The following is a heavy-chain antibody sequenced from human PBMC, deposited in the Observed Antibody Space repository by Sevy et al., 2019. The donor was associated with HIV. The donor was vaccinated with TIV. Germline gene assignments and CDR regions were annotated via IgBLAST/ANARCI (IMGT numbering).Heavy chain of an antibody. J-gene: IGHJ6*02. CDR3: ARDRARGYSYGSWGFDYGMDV. Sequence: GGSLKLSCAASGFTFSSYSMNWVRQAPGKGLEWVSSISSSSSYIYYADSVKGRFTISRDNAKNSLYLQMNSLRAEDTAVYYCARDRARGYSYGSWGFDYGMDVWGQGTTVTVSS. CDR2: ISSSSSYI. D-gene: IGHD5-18*01. V-gene: IGHV3-21*01. CDR1: GFTFSSYS.